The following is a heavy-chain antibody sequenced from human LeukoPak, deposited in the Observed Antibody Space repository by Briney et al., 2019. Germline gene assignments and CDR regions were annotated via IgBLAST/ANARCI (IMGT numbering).Heavy chain of an antibody. V-gene: IGHV3-7*01. CDR3: ARERKSGWLERTFNFDY. CDR1: GFTFNIYW. CDR2: IKHDGDEK. J-gene: IGHJ4*02. D-gene: IGHD1-1*01. Sequence: GGSLRLSCAASGFTFNIYWMSWVRQAPGKGLEWVANIKHDGDEKYYVDSVKGRFTISRDNAKSSLYLQMNSLTAEDTAMYYCARERKSGWLERTFNFDYGGQGTLVAVSS.